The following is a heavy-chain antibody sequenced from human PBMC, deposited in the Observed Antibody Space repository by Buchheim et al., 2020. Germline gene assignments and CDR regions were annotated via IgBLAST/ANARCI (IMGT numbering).Heavy chain of an antibody. D-gene: IGHD2-15*01. J-gene: IGHJ6*02. Sequence: QVQLVQSGAEVKKPGASVKVSCKASGYTFTGYYMHWVRQAPGQGLEWMGRINPNSGGTNYAQKFQGRVTMTRDTSISTAYMELSRLRSDDTAVYYCARDGPVGYCSGGSCAPPYYYGMDVWGQGTT. V-gene: IGHV1-2*06. CDR1: GYTFTGYY. CDR2: INPNSGGT. CDR3: ARDGPVGYCSGGSCAPPYYYGMDV.